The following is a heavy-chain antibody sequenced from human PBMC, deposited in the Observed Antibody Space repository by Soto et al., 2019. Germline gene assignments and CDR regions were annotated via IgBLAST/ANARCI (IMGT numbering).Heavy chain of an antibody. CDR1: GGSISGSYYY. V-gene: IGHV4-39*01. CDR2: VFYTGFT. CDR3: ATSQKGYNWNYFDH. D-gene: IGHD1-20*01. J-gene: IGHJ4*02. Sequence: SETLSPTCAVSGGSISGSYYYWAWLRQSPGKGPEWIGSVFYTGFTSYNPSLESRVSVSVDTSKSQFSLQLCAVTAADTAVYYWATSQKGYNWNYFDHWGQGALVTVSS.